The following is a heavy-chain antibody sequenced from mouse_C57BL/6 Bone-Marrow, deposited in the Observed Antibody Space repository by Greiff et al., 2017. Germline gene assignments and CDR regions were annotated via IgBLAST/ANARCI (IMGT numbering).Heavy chain of an antibody. Sequence: DVMLVESGGGLVQSGRSLRLSCATSGFTFSDFYMERVRQAPGKGLEWIAASRNKANDYTTEYSASVKGRFIVSRDTSQSILYLQMNALRAEDTAIYYCARDAFFSRWASYAMDYWGQGTSVTVSS. CDR1: GFTFSDFY. D-gene: IGHD2-3*01. CDR3: ARDAFFSRWASYAMDY. CDR2: SRNKANDYTT. J-gene: IGHJ4*01. V-gene: IGHV7-1*01.